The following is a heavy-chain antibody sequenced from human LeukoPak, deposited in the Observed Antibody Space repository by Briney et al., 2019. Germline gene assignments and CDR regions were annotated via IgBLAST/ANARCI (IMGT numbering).Heavy chain of an antibody. CDR3: AKVLANYVYAFDY. CDR1: GFTFSSYA. Sequence: GGSLRLSCAASGFTFSSYAMSWVRQAPGKGLEWVSAISGSGGSTYYADSVKGRFTISRDSSKNTLYLQMNSLRAEDTAVYYCAKVLANYVYAFDYWGQGTLVTVSS. D-gene: IGHD4/OR15-4a*01. J-gene: IGHJ4*02. CDR2: ISGSGGST. V-gene: IGHV3-23*01.